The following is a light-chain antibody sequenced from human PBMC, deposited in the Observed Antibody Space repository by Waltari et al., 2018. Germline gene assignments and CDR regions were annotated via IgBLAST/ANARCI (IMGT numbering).Light chain of an antibody. Sequence: IQLTQSPSSLSASVGDRVTLTCRASQGISSYLAWSQQKPGKAPKLLIDAASTLQSGVPSRFSVSGSGTDFTLTISRLQPEDFATYYFQQLNRYPFTFGPGTKVDI. J-gene: IGKJ3*01. CDR3: QQLNRYPFT. CDR1: QGISSY. CDR2: AAS. V-gene: IGKV1-9*01.